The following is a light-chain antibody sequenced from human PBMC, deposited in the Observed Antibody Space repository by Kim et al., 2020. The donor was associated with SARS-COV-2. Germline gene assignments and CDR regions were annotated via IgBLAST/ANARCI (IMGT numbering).Light chain of an antibody. CDR2: GAS. CDR1: QSVSND. Sequence: ELVMTQSPATLSVSPGERATLSCRASQSVSNDLAWYQQKPGQAPRLLIYGASTRATGIPARFSGSGSGTEFILTINSLQSEDFAVYYCQQYSNWPLTFGPGTKVDIK. J-gene: IGKJ3*01. V-gene: IGKV3-15*01. CDR3: QQYSNWPLT.